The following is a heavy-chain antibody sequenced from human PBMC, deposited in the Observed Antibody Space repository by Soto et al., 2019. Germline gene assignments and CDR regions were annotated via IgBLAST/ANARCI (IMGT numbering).Heavy chain of an antibody. CDR3: ARDSGYCSGSSVNHYLDC. V-gene: IGHV3-7*01. Sequence: EEQLVASGGGLVQPGGSLRLSCAASGFTLRSYWMSWVRQAPGKGLEWLATIKTDASEKKYVDSVKGRFTVSRDNAKNSLYRQMDTLRAEDKAVYYCARDSGYCSGSSVNHYLDCWGRGTLVTVSS. D-gene: IGHD3-10*01. CDR1: GFTLRSYW. CDR2: IKTDASEK. J-gene: IGHJ4*01.